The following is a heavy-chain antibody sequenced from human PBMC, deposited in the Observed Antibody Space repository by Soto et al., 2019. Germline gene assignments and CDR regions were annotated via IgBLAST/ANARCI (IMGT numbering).Heavy chain of an antibody. CDR1: GGSVSGDKNY. J-gene: IGHJ3*01. CDR2: ISNSGAT. D-gene: IGHD3-16*01. CDR3: ATSPRFAFDF. V-gene: IGHV4-61*01. Sequence: QVQLQESGPGLVKPSETLSLICTVSGGSVSGDKNYWSWIRQSPGKGLEWIGYISNSGATNYNPSLKSRLTISVDRSKNQFAMKLSSVSASDTALYYCATSPRFAFDFWGQGTTVIVSS.